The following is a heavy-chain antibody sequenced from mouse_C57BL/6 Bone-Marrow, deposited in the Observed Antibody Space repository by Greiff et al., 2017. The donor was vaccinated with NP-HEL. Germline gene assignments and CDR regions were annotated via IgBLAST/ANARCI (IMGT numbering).Heavy chain of an antibody. V-gene: IGHV1-64*01. CDR3: ARPSMSSQAMDD. Sequence: QVQLQQPGAELVKPGASVKLSCKASGYTFTSYWMHWVKQRPGQGLEWIGMIHPNSGSTNYNEKFKSKATLTADKSSSTAYMQLSSLTSEDSAVYYCARPSMSSQAMDDWGKGTSVTVSS. J-gene: IGHJ4*01. D-gene: IGHD2-3*01. CDR2: IHPNSGST. CDR1: GYTFTSYW.